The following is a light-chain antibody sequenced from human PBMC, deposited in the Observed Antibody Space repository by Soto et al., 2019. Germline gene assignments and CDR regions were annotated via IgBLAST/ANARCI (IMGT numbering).Light chain of an antibody. V-gene: IGLV2-23*02. CDR3: CLYVGATTYV. CDR2: EVS. CDR1: SSDIGGYND. J-gene: IGLJ1*01. Sequence: QSVLTQPASVSGSPGQSITIPCTGTSSDIGGYNDVSWYQQHPGKAPKLMIYEVSHRPSGISNRFSGSKSGNTASLTISGLQTDDEADYYCCLYVGATTYVFGTGTKSPS.